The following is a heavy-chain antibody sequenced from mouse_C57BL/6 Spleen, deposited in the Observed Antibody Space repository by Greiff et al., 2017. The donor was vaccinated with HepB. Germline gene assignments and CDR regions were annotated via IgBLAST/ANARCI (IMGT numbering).Heavy chain of an antibody. CDR1: GYAFTNYL. V-gene: IGHV1-54*01. CDR3: ARPTVHYAMDY. Sequence: VQLVESGAELVRPGTSVKVSCKASGYAFTNYLIEWVKQRPGQGLEWIGVINPGSGGTNYNEKFKGKATLTADKSSSTAYMQLSSLTSEDSAVYFCARPTVHYAMDYWGQGTSVTVSS. J-gene: IGHJ4*01. CDR2: INPGSGGT. D-gene: IGHD1-1*01.